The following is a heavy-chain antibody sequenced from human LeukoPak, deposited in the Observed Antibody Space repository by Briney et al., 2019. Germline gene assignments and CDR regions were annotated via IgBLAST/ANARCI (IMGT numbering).Heavy chain of an antibody. CDR3: ARIGPNGSGWYPFDY. J-gene: IGHJ4*02. V-gene: IGHV3-53*01. CDR2: IYSGGST. Sequence: GGSLRLSCAASGFTVSSSYMSWVRQAPGKGLEWVSIIYSGGSTDYADSVKGRFTISRDNSKNTLYLQMNGLRAEDTAVYYCARIGPNGSGWYPFDYWGQGTLVTVSS. CDR1: GFTVSSSY. D-gene: IGHD6-19*01.